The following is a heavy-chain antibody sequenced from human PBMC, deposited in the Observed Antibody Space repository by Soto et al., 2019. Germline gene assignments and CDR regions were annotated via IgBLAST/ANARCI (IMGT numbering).Heavy chain of an antibody. CDR1: CGSFSGYY. D-gene: IGHD2-2*01. CDR3: ARVGVVPAAPRLRWFDP. CDR2: INHSGST. J-gene: IGHJ5*02. Sequence: SETLSLTCAVYCGSFSGYYWSWIRQPPGKGLEWIGEINHSGSTNYNPSLKSRVTISVDTSKNQFSLKLSSVTAADTAVYYCARVGVVPAAPRLRWFDPWGQGTLVTVSS. V-gene: IGHV4-34*01.